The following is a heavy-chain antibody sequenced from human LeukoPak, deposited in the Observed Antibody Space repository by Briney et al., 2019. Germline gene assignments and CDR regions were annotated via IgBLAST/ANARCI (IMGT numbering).Heavy chain of an antibody. CDR2: IRFDEIKK. J-gene: IGHJ6*03. Sequence: PGGSLRLSCVASGFTFSSYGIHWVRQTPGKGLEWVAFIRFDEIKKYYADSVKGRFTISRDNSKNTLYLQMNSLKTEDTALYYCAKAGGPYYDFLTANVAHYYYYYMDVWGKGTTVTISS. V-gene: IGHV3-30*02. CDR3: AKAGGPYYDFLTANVAHYYYYYMDV. D-gene: IGHD3-9*01. CDR1: GFTFSSYG.